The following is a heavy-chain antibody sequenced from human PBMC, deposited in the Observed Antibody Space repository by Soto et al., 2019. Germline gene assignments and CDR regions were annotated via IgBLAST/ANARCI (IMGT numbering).Heavy chain of an antibody. CDR3: AXXPWAADY. V-gene: IGHV3-66*01. J-gene: IGHJ4*02. CDR1: GFTVSTKY. D-gene: IGHD3-16*01. Sequence: EVQLVESGGGLVQPGGSLRLSCAASGFTVSTKYMSWVRQAPGKGLEWVSVIYSGGSTFYADSVRGRFTISRDNSKXTXXXXXXXXXXXDXXXXXXAXXPWAADYWGQGTLVTVSS. CDR2: IYSGGST.